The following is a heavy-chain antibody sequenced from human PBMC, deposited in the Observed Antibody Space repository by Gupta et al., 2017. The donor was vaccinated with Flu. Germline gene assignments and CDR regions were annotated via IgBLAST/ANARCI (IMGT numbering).Heavy chain of an antibody. V-gene: IGHV4-34*01. J-gene: IGHJ4*02. D-gene: IGHD3-10*01. CDR2: INHSGST. CDR1: GGSFSGYY. Sequence: QVQLQQWGARLLKPSETLSLTCAVYGGSFSGYYWSWIRQPPGKGLGWIGEINHSGSTNYNLSLKSRVTISVDTSKNQFSLKLSSVTAADTAVYYCARDPRWGEGVSQRGYFDYWGQGTLVTVSS. CDR3: ARDPRWGEGVSQRGYFDY.